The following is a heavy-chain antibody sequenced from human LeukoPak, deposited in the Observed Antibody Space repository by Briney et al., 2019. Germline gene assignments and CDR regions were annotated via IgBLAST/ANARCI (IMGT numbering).Heavy chain of an antibody. J-gene: IGHJ4*02. CDR3: ARVDYGDYYADY. V-gene: IGHV3-48*03. Sequence: PGGSLRLSCAASGFTFSSYEMNWVRQAPGKGLEWVSYISSSGSTIYYADSVKGRFTISRDNAKSSLYLQMNSLRAEDTAVYYCARVDYGDYYADYWGQGTLVTVSS. CDR1: GFTFSSYE. D-gene: IGHD4-17*01. CDR2: ISSSGSTI.